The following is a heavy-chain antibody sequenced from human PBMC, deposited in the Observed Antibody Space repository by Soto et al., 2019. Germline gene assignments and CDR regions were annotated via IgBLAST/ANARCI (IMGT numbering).Heavy chain of an antibody. V-gene: IGHV1-18*01. D-gene: IGHD3-22*01. CDR3: ARELNTDSSAYYSFAY. CDR1: GYTFTAYG. Sequence: QVNLVQSGPEVKMPGASVKVSCKTSGYTFTAYGLAWLRQAPGQRPEWMGWVSTRNTDTNYAQKFQGRVTMTTATSTTTTYMELRSLRSDDTAVYYCARELNTDSSAYYSFAYWGQGTLVTVSS. CDR2: VSTRNTDT. J-gene: IGHJ4*02.